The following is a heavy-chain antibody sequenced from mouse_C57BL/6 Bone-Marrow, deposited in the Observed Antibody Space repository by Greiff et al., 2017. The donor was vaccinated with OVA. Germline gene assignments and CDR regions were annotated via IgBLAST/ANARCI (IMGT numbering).Heavy chain of an antibody. J-gene: IGHJ4*01. CDR2: IHPSDSDT. Sequence: QVQLQQPGADLVKPGASVKVSCKASGYTFTSYWMHWVKQRPGQGLEWIGRIHPSDSDTNYNQKFKGKATLTVDKSSSTAYMQLSSLTSEDSAVYYCAIFTHYYGSSYYAMDYWGQGTSVTVSS. CDR3: AIFTHYYGSSYYAMDY. CDR1: GYTFTSYW. V-gene: IGHV1-74*01. D-gene: IGHD1-1*01.